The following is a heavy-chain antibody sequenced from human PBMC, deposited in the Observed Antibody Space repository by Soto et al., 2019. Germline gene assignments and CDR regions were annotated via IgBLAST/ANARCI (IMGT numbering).Heavy chain of an antibody. CDR3: GRCSSTSCHLGSDY. V-gene: IGHV3-30-3*01. CDR2: ISYDGISK. Sequence: QVQLVESGGGVVQPGRSLRLSCAASGFTFSSYAMNWVRQAPGKGLEWVALISYDGISKYYADSVKGRFTISRDSSKNKLYLQMNSLGAADTAVYYCGRCSSTSCHLGSDYWGQGTLVTVSS. D-gene: IGHD2-2*01. J-gene: IGHJ4*02. CDR1: GFTFSSYA.